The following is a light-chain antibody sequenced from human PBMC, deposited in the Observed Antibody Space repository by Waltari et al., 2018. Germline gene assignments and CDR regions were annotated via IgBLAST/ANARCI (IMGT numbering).Light chain of an antibody. J-gene: IGKJ1*01. CDR1: QSISGW. V-gene: IGKV1-5*03. CDR3: QQYNSPPT. CDR2: QAF. Sequence: DIQMTQSPSTLSASVGDRVTITCRASQSISGWLACYQQKPGNAPKLLIYQAFTLESGVPSRFSGSGSGKYFALTNNSLQPDDFATDFCQQYNSPPTFGQGTKVEIK.